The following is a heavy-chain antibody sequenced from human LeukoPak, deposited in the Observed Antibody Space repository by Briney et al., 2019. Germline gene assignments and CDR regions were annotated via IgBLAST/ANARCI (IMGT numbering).Heavy chain of an antibody. CDR2: IYYSGST. J-gene: IGHJ6*02. D-gene: IGHD2-15*01. Sequence: SETLSLTCTVSGGSISSYYWSWIRQPPGKGLEWIGYIYYSGSTNYNPSLKSRVTISVDRSKNQFSLKLSSVTAADTAVYYCARDGIYCSGGSCSYGMDVWGQGTTVTVSS. V-gene: IGHV4-59*12. CDR3: ARDGIYCSGGSCSYGMDV. CDR1: GGSISSYY.